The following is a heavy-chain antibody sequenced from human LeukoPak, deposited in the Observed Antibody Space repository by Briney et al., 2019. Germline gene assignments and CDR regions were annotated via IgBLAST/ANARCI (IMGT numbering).Heavy chain of an antibody. J-gene: IGHJ5*02. D-gene: IGHD6-13*01. CDR3: AVEGSWAAARNH. CDR2: INAGNGNT. V-gene: IGHV1-3*01. Sequence: ASVKVSCKASGYTFTSYAMHWVRQAPGQRLEWMGWINAGNGNTKYSQKFQGGVTITRDTSASTAYMELSSLRSEDTAVYYCAVEGSWAAARNHWGQGTLVTVSS. CDR1: GYTFTSYA.